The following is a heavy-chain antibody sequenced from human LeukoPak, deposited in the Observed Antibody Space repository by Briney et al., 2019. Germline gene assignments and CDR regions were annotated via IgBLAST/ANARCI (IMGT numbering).Heavy chain of an antibody. V-gene: IGHV3-49*04. CDR2: IRSKAYGGTT. J-gene: IGHJ4*02. CDR1: GFTFGDYA. CDR3: TRDHDSSGWLAY. D-gene: IGHD6-19*01. Sequence: GGSLRLSCTVSGFTFGDYAMSWVRQAPGKGMKWVGFIRSKAYGGTTEYAASVKGRFTISIDDSKSIAYLQMNSLKTEDTAVYYCTRDHDSSGWLAYWGQGTLVTVSS.